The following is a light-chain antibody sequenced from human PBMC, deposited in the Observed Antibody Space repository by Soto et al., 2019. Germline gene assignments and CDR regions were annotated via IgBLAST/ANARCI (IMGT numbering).Light chain of an antibody. Sequence: QSVLTQPASVSGSPGQSITISCTGTSSDIGGYDYVSWYQHHPGEAPKLIIFEVTNRPSGVSNRFSGSKSGNTASLTISGLLAEDEADYYCSSYTTVSTLGVFGGGTQLTVL. CDR2: EVT. V-gene: IGLV2-14*01. J-gene: IGLJ7*01. CDR3: SSYTTVSTLGV. CDR1: SSDIGGYDY.